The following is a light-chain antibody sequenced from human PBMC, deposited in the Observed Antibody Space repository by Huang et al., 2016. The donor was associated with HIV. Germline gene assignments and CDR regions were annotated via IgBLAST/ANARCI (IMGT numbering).Light chain of an antibody. Sequence: IVMTQAPATLSVSPGKRITLACRASQSVDDNLAWYQQKPGQAPRLLVYGASTRATGVPVRFSGSGSGTEFTLTITSLQSEDSASYYCQQYKSWFTFGQGTRLEIK. J-gene: IGKJ5*01. CDR1: QSVDDN. CDR3: QQYKSWFT. V-gene: IGKV3-15*01. CDR2: GAS.